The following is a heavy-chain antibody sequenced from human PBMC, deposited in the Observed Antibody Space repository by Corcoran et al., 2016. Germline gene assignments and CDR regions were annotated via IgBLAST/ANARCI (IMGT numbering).Heavy chain of an antibody. Sequence: QVTLKESGPALVKPTQTLTLTCTFSGFSLSTSGMRVSWIRQPPGKALEWLARIDWDDDKFYSTSLKTRLTISKDTSKNQVVLTMTNMDPVDTATYYCARIGRYYDSSGYSHDAFDIWGQGTMVTVSS. CDR3: ARIGRYYDSSGYSHDAFDI. CDR2: IDWDDDK. V-gene: IGHV2-70*04. J-gene: IGHJ3*02. CDR1: GFSLSTSGMR. D-gene: IGHD3-22*01.